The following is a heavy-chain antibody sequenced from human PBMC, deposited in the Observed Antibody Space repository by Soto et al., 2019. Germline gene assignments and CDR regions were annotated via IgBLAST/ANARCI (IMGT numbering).Heavy chain of an antibody. Sequence: VQLLESGGDSIQPGGSLRLSCAASGFTFSSNSFTWVRQAPGKGLEYVSGISIGGDKTWHADSVKGRFTVSKDNSKNTVYLQMNSLRVDDTAVYYCAKWDGYGDHWGQGTLVTVSS. CDR3: AKWDGYGDH. J-gene: IGHJ5*02. D-gene: IGHD5-12*01. CDR2: ISIGGDKT. CDR1: GFTFSSNS. V-gene: IGHV3-23*01.